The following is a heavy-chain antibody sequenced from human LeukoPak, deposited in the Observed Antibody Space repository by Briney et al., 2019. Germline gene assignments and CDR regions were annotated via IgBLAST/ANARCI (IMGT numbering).Heavy chain of an antibody. J-gene: IGHJ4*02. CDR1: CVSFCEGYCY. CDR2: MFYSEST. D-gene: IGHD5-18*01. V-gene: IGHV4-61*01. CDR3: ASTSNSAVGLPYFDP. Sequence: ETLLRPCSVSCVSFCEGYCYWSWIRQPPGEGLEWIDYMFYSESTKYNPSLKSRVTISVDMSKNQFSLHVSSVTAADTAVYYCASTSNSAVGLPYFDPWGQGSLVTVSS.